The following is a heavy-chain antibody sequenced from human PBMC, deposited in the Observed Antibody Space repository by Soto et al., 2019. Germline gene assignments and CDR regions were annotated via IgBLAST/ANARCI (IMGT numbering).Heavy chain of an antibody. Sequence: QVQLVQSGAEVRKPGASVKVSCKASGYRFSDLGMHWVRQAPGQRLEWMGWIHAGNGNTKYSQKYQGRFTMTRDTSASTAYMELSSLTSEDTALYYCTNSYCVSITCLGNFWGQGTLVTVPS. J-gene: IGHJ4*02. CDR2: IHAGNGNT. V-gene: IGHV1-3*01. CDR3: TNSYCVSITCLGNF. CDR1: GYRFSDLG. D-gene: IGHD2-21*01.